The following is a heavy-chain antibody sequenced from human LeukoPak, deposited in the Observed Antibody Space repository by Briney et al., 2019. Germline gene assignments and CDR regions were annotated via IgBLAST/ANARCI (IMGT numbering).Heavy chain of an antibody. CDR3: ARMAPTYCGSDCYSSIDP. CDR1: RFTLSSYS. V-gene: IGHV3-48*02. J-gene: IGHJ5*02. CDR2: ISDSGSDI. Sequence: PGGSLRLSCAASRFTLSSYSMNWVRQAPGKGLERVSYISDSGSDIYYADSVKGRFAISRDIAENSLYLQMNSLRDEDTAVYYCARMAPTYCGSDCYSSIDPWGQGTLVTVSS. D-gene: IGHD2-21*02.